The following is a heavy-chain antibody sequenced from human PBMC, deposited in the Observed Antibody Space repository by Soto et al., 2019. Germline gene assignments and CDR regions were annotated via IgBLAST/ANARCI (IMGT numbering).Heavy chain of an antibody. CDR2: ISGSGGNT. CDR3: VKARSGWYLYYFDY. Sequence: VKLLESGGGLVQPGGSLRLSCAASGFIFNNYAMNWVRQAPGKGLEWVSGISGSGGNTYYADSVKGRFAISRDKSNNTLYLQLSSLKAEDTAVYYCVKARSGWYLYYFDYWGQGTRVTVSS. D-gene: IGHD6-19*01. V-gene: IGHV3-23*01. J-gene: IGHJ4*02. CDR1: GFIFNNYA.